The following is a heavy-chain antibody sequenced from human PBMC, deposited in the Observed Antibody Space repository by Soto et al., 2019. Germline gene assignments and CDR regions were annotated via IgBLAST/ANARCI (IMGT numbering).Heavy chain of an antibody. Sequence: SETLSLTCAVYGGSFSRYYWTWIRQPPGKGLEWIGEINHSGSTNYNPSLKSRVTISVDTSKNQFSLKLSSVTAADTAVYYCARGLMQQRMVISMIRGAPSSMHVSGQGTLVTVSS. CDR1: GGSFSRYY. CDR2: INHSGST. D-gene: IGHD3-22*01. J-gene: IGHJ6*02. CDR3: ARGLMQQRMVISMIRGAPSSMHV. V-gene: IGHV4-34*01.